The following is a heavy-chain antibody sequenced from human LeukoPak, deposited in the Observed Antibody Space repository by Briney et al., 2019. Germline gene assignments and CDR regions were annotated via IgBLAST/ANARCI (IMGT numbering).Heavy chain of an antibody. CDR2: IYPGDSDT. CDR1: GYSFTSYW. J-gene: IGHJ4*02. Sequence: GESLKISCKGSGYSFTSYWIGWVRQMPGKGLEWMGIIYPGDSDTRYSPSFQGQVTISADKSISTAYLQWSSLKASDTAMYYCARPPAYCGGDCFFDYWGQGTLVTASS. V-gene: IGHV5-51*01. D-gene: IGHD2-21*01. CDR3: ARPPAYCGGDCFFDY.